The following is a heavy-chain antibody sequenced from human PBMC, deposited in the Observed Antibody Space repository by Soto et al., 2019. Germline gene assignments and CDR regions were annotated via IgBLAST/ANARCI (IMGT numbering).Heavy chain of an antibody. J-gene: IGHJ4*02. CDR3: ARDFRFFDSGGYSSDRYGYFDY. CDR2: INPNSGGT. CDR1: GYTFTGYY. V-gene: IGHV1-2*04. Sequence: GASVKVSCKASGYTFTGYYMHWVRQAPGQGLEWMGWINPNSGGTNYAQKFQGWVTMTRGTSISTAYMEGSRLRSDDRAVYYCARDFRFFDSGGYSSDRYGYFDYWGRGTLVTVSS. D-gene: IGHD3-22*01.